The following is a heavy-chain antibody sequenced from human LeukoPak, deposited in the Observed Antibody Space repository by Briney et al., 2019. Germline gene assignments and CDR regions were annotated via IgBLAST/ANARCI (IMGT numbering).Heavy chain of an antibody. CDR1: GGSFSGYY. V-gene: IGHV4-34*01. Sequence: ASETLSLTCAVYGGSFSGYYWSWIRQPPGKGLEWIGEINHSGSTNYNPSLKSRVTISVDKSKNQFSLKLSSVTAADTAVYYCARGVFGVVITWGQGTLVTVSS. CDR3: ARGVFGVVIT. J-gene: IGHJ4*02. D-gene: IGHD3-3*01. CDR2: INHSGST.